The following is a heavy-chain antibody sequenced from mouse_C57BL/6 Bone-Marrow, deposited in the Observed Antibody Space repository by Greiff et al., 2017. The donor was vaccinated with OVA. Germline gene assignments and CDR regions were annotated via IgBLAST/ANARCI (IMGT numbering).Heavy chain of an antibody. Sequence: VQLQQPGAELVRPGTSVKLSCKVSGYTFTSYWMHWVKQRPGQGLEWIGVIDPSDSYTNYNQKFKGKATLTVDTSSSTAYMQLSSLTSEDSAVYYCAREEMYYYGSPYYFDYWGQGTTLTVSS. V-gene: IGHV1-59*01. CDR1: GYTFTSYW. J-gene: IGHJ2*01. CDR3: AREEMYYYGSPYYFDY. D-gene: IGHD1-1*01. CDR2: IDPSDSYT.